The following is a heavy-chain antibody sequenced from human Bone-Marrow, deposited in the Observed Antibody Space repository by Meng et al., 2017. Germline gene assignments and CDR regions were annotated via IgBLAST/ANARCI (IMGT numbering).Heavy chain of an antibody. CDR3: ARVSSGSFDV. CDR1: RYSITNDYY. J-gene: IGHJ5*02. Sequence: GSLRLSCTVSRYSITNDYYWGWIRQPPGKGLEWIGSIVHRGNTYYNPSLKSRITMSVDTSKNQFSLKVTSVTAADPAVYYCARVSSGSFDVWGQGTLVTVSS. D-gene: IGHD1-26*01. V-gene: IGHV4-38-2*02. CDR2: IVHRGNT.